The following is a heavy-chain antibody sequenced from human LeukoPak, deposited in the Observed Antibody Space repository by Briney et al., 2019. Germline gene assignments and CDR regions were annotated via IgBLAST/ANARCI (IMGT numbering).Heavy chain of an antibody. V-gene: IGHV3-21*01. Sequence: GGSLRLSCAASGFTFSSYSMNWVRQAPGKGLEWVSSISNSSSYIYYADSVKGRFTISRDNAKNSLYLQMNSLRAEDTAVYYCARHLLGYCSSTRCLTPHAFDIWGQGTMVTISS. CDR1: GFTFSSYS. CDR2: ISNSSSYI. CDR3: ARHLLGYCSSTRCLTPHAFDI. J-gene: IGHJ3*02. D-gene: IGHD2-2*01.